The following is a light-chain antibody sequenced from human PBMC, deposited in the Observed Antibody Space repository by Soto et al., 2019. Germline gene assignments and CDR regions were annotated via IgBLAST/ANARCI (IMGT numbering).Light chain of an antibody. J-gene: IGLJ2*01. CDR2: LNSDGSH. Sequence: QLVLTQSPSASASLGASVKLTCTLSSGVSSYAIAWHQQQPEKGPRYLMKLNSDGSHSKGDGIPDRFSGSSSGAERYLTISSLQSEDEADYYCQTWGTGIVVFGGGTKLTAL. CDR3: QTWGTGIVV. V-gene: IGLV4-69*01. CDR1: SGVSSYA.